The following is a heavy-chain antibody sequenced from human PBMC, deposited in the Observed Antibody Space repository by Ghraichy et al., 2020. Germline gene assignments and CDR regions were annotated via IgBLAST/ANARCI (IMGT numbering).Heavy chain of an antibody. J-gene: IGHJ4*02. CDR3: ARLPPRMVYAETEPGVY. V-gene: IGHV4-39*01. CDR2: IYYSGST. CDR1: GGSISSSNYY. Sequence: SETLSLTCTVSGGSISSSNYYWGWIRQPPGKGLEWIGSIYYSGSTYYNPSLKRRVTISVDTSKNQFSLKLSSVTAADTAVYYCARLPPRMVYAETEPGVYGGQGTLVTVSS. D-gene: IGHD2-8*01.